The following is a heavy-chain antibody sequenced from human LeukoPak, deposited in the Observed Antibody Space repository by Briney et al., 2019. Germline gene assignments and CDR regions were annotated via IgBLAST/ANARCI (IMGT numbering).Heavy chain of an antibody. CDR3: ARSGIAVAGTSFDY. Sequence: PGGSLRLSCAASGFTFSSYTMNWVRQVPGKGLEWVSSISSGNSYIYYADSMKGRFTVSRDNSKNTLYLQMNSLRAEDTAVYYCARSGIAVAGTSFDYWGQGTLVTVSS. D-gene: IGHD6-19*01. CDR2: ISSGNSYI. J-gene: IGHJ4*02. CDR1: GFTFSSYT. V-gene: IGHV3-21*01.